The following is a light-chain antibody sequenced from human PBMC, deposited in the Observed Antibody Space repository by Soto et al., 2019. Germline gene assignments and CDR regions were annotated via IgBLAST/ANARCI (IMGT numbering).Light chain of an antibody. J-gene: IGLJ2*01. CDR1: SSDIGGYNF. Sequence: QSALTQPASVSGSPGQSITIACTGSSSDIGGYNFVSWYQQHPGKAPKLMIYDVIKRPSGVSRRISGSKSGNTASLTISGLQPEDEADYFCSSYTTTTTAVFGGGTKLAVL. CDR3: SSYTTTTTAV. CDR2: DVI. V-gene: IGLV2-14*03.